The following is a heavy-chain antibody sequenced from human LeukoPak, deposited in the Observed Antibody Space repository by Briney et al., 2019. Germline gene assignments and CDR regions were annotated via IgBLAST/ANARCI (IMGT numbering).Heavy chain of an antibody. Sequence: PSETLSLTCTVSGDSISAYYWSWIRQPPGKGLEWIGYLHYSGSTNCNPSLKSRLTISVDTSKNQFSLKLTSVTAADTAVYYCARHGGPTRGGWFDPWGQGTLVTVSS. CDR3: ARHGGPTRGGWFDP. J-gene: IGHJ5*02. CDR1: GDSISAYY. D-gene: IGHD1-26*01. CDR2: LHYSGST. V-gene: IGHV4-59*08.